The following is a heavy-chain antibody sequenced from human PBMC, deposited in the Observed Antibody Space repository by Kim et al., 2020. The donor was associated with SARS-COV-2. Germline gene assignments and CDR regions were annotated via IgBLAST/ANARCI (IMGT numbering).Heavy chain of an antibody. CDR3: ARVICSGGSCYLDY. CDR1: GGSFSGYY. D-gene: IGHD2-15*01. V-gene: IGHV4-34*01. Sequence: SETLSLTCAVYGGSFSGYYWSWIRQPPGKGLEWIGEINHSGSTNYNPSLKSRVTISVDTSKNQFSLKLSSVTAADTAVYYCARVICSGGSCYLDYWGQGTLVTVSS. CDR2: INHSGST. J-gene: IGHJ4*02.